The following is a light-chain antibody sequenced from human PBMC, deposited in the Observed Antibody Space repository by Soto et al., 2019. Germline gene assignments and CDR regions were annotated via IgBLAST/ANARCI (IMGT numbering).Light chain of an antibody. Sequence: DIQMTQSPSSLSASVGDRVTITCRASQSISTYLNWYLQKPAKAPKALIFGASSLKSGVPSRFSGSGSGTDFTLTISSLQPEDFATYFCQQSYSNPWTFGQGTNVDIK. J-gene: IGKJ1*01. CDR3: QQSYSNPWT. CDR2: GAS. V-gene: IGKV1-39*01. CDR1: QSISTY.